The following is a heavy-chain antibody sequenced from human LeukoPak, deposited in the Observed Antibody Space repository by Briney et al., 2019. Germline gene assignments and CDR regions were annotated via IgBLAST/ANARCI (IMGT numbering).Heavy chain of an antibody. J-gene: IGHJ6*03. D-gene: IGHD2-2*01. V-gene: IGHV4-4*07. CDR2: IYASGTT. Sequence: PSETLSLTCTVSGGSISTYYWSWIRQPAGKGLEWIGRIYASGTTNYNPSLKSRVTMSVDTSKNQFSLKLSSVTAADTAVYYCARHGCSSTSCYAEHYYYYMDVWGKGTTVTVSS. CDR3: ARHGCSSTSCYAEHYYYYMDV. CDR1: GGSISTYY.